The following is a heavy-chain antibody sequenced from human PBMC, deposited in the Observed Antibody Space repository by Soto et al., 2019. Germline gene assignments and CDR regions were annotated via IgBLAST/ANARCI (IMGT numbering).Heavy chain of an antibody. J-gene: IGHJ5*02. CDR2: IYYGAST. V-gene: IGHV4-39*01. CDR3: ARNAVGETGFDP. Sequence: SEXLSLTCTVSGGSISSYYWGWIRQPPGKGLEWIGSIYYGASTYYSPSLKSRVTISVDTSKTQFSLKLSSVTAADTAVYYCARNAVGETGFDPWGQGTLVNVSS. CDR1: GGSISSYY. D-gene: IGHD3-10*01.